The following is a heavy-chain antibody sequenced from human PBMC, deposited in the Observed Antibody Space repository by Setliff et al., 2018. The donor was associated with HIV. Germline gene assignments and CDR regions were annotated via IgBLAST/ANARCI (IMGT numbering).Heavy chain of an antibody. V-gene: IGHV3-30*02. CDR3: ARADGEAADTNY. CDR1: GFIFSDYG. Sequence: GGSLRLSCTASGFIFSDYGMHWVRQTPGKGPEWVAFIRYDGSNKYYADSVKGRFTISRDNSKNTLYLQLNSLRAEDTAVYYCARADGEAADTNYWGQGTLVTVSS. CDR2: IRYDGSNK. J-gene: IGHJ4*02. D-gene: IGHD6-13*01.